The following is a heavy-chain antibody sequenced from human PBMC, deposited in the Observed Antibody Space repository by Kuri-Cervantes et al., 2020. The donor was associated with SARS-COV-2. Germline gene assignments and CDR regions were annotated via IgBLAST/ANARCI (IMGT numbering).Heavy chain of an antibody. D-gene: IGHD3-22*01. Sequence: SETLSLTCTVSGGSISSSSYYWGWIRQPPGKGLEWIGSIYYSGSTYYNPSLKSRVTISVDTSKNQFSLKLSSVTAADTAVYYCARHPPGYYDSSGYYDYWGQGTLVTVSS. V-gene: IGHV4-39*01. J-gene: IGHJ4*02. CDR1: GGSISSSSYY. CDR3: ARHPPGYYDSSGYYDY. CDR2: IYYSGST.